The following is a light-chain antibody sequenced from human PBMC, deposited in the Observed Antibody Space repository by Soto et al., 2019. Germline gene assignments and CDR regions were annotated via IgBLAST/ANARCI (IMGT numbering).Light chain of an antibody. CDR2: EVS. CDR3: CSYAGSRIHYV. J-gene: IGLJ1*01. V-gene: IGLV2-23*02. CDR1: SSDVGSYNL. Sequence: QSVLTQPASVSGSPGQSITISCTGTSSDVGSYNLVSWYQQHPGKAPKLMIYEVSKRPSGVSNGFSGSKSGNTASLTISGLQAEDEADYYCCSYAGSRIHYVFGTGTKLTVL.